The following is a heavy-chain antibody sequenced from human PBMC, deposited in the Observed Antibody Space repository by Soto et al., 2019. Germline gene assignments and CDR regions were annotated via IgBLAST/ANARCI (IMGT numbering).Heavy chain of an antibody. V-gene: IGHV3-23*01. CDR2: ISGSGGST. J-gene: IGHJ3*02. Sequence: VQLLESGGGLVQPGGSLRLSCAASGFTFSSYAMSWVRQAPGKGLEWVSAISGSGGSTYYADSVKGRFTISRDNSKNTLYLQMNSLRTEDTAVYYCAKVRDFGVVIILAFDIWGQGTMVTVSS. CDR1: GFTFSSYA. D-gene: IGHD3-3*01. CDR3: AKVRDFGVVIILAFDI.